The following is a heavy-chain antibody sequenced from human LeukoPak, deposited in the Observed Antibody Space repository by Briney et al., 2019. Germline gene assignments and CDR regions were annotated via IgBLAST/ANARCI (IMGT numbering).Heavy chain of an antibody. CDR2: ISSSSSYI. Sequence: PGGSLRLSCAASGFTFSSYSMNWVRQAPGKGLEWVSSISSSSSYIYYADSVKGRFTISRDNAKNSLYLQMNSLRAEDTAVYYCARAGYSYGYNADYWGQGTLVTVSS. V-gene: IGHV3-21*01. J-gene: IGHJ4*02. D-gene: IGHD5-18*01. CDR3: ARAGYSYGYNADY. CDR1: GFTFSSYS.